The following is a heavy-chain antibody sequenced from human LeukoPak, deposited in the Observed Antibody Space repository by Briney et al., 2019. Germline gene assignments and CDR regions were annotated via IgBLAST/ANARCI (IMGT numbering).Heavy chain of an antibody. CDR3: AKAMVTYYYYGMDV. D-gene: IGHD5-18*01. CDR1: GFTFDDHA. CDR2: ISGSGGST. J-gene: IGHJ6*02. V-gene: IGHV3-23*01. Sequence: GGSLRLSCATSGFTFDDHAMHWVRQAPGKGLEWVSGISGSGGSTYYADSVKGRFTISRDNSKNTLYLQMNSLRAEDTAVYYCAKAMVTYYYYGMDVWGQGTTVTVSS.